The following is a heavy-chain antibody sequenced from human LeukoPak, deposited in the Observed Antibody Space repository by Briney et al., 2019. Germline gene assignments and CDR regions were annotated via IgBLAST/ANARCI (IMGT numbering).Heavy chain of an antibody. CDR3: ATDPRSWGRIAAGTNAAMDY. Sequence: ASVKVSCKASGYTLTSYVTHWVRQAPGQRLEWMGWINADNGNTKYSQKFQGRVTTTRDTSASTAYMELSSLRSEDTAVYYCATDPRSWGRIAAGTNAAMDYWGQGTLVTVSS. CDR1: GYTLTSYV. CDR2: INADNGNT. J-gene: IGHJ4*02. D-gene: IGHD6-13*01. V-gene: IGHV1-3*01.